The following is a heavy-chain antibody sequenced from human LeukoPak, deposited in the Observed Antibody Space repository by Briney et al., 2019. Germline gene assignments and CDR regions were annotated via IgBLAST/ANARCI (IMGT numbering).Heavy chain of an antibody. Sequence: GGSLRLSCAASGFTFSSYAMSWVGQAPGKGLEWVSAISGSGGSTYYADSVKGRFTISRDNSKNTLYLQMNSLRAEDTAVYYCAKDSHYYDSSGYYYYFDYWGQGTLVTVSS. CDR3: AKDSHYYDSSGYYYYFDY. J-gene: IGHJ4*02. V-gene: IGHV3-23*01. D-gene: IGHD3-22*01. CDR1: GFTFSSYA. CDR2: ISGSGGST.